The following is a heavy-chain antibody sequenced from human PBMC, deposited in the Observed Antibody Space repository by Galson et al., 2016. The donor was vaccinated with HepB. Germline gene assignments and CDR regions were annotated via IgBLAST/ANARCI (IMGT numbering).Heavy chain of an antibody. D-gene: IGHD6-19*01. CDR2: ISHSGRT. CDR1: GGSIRPYF. V-gene: IGHV4-59*01. CDR3: ARDDSGGWYGFHYGMDV. Sequence: SETLSLTCVVSGGSIRPYFWSWIRQSSGKGLEWIGYISHSGRTNYNPSLTSRVTISVDTSRNQFSLKLSSVTAADTAVYYCARDDSGGWYGFHYGMDVWGQGTTVTVSS. J-gene: IGHJ6*02.